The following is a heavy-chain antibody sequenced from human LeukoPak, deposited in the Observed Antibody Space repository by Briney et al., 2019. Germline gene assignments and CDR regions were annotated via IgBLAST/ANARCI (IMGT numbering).Heavy chain of an antibody. Sequence: GESLKISCQVSGYIFTNYWIGWVRQMPGKGLESMGIIYPADSDTTYSPSFQGQVTIPVDKSISTVYLHWSSLKASDTAIYYCARQSHDGSNTRGYFFDYWGQGTLVTVSS. D-gene: IGHD3-10*01. CDR3: ARQSHDGSNTRGYFFDY. CDR1: GYIFTNYW. CDR2: IYPADSDT. V-gene: IGHV5-51*01. J-gene: IGHJ4*02.